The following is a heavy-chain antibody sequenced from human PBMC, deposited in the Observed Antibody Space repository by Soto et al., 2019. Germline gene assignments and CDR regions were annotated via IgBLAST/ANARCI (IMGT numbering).Heavy chain of an antibody. CDR2: INHSGST. Sequence: SEGLSLAWAVDGGSFGGFCWGWVRQLAGRGMEWIGEINHSGSTNYNPSLKSRVTISVDTSKNQFSLKLSSVTAADTAVYYCARGITIFGVVTPYYYYYGMDVWGQGTTVT. J-gene: IGHJ6*02. V-gene: IGHV4-34*01. CDR1: GGSFGGFC. CDR3: ARGITIFGVVTPYYYYYGMDV. D-gene: IGHD3-3*01.